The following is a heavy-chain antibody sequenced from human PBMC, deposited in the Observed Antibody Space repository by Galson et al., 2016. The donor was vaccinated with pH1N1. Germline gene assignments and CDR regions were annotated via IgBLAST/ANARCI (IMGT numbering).Heavy chain of an antibody. CDR3: ASVRLGRGVDY. J-gene: IGHJ4*02. CDR2: IYASEISSTGIT. V-gene: IGHV4-4*07. Sequence: ETLSLTCTVSGRSISNHYWSWIRQTAAKGLEWIGRIYASEISSTGITNYNPSLKSRVTMSLDTSKNQFSLKLSSVTAADTAVYCCASVRLGRGVDYWGQGTLVTVSS. CDR1: GRSISNHY. D-gene: IGHD6-19*01.